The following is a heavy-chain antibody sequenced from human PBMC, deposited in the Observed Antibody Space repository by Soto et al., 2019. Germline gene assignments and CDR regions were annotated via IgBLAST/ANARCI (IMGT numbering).Heavy chain of an antibody. CDR2: INHTGST. D-gene: IGHD2-8*02. Sequence: ETLSLTCAFYGGSFSGYSWTWIRHPPGTGLEWIGEINHTGSTNYNPSLKSRVTISVDTSKNQFSLKLTSVTAADTAVYYCARDKSTGLFDYWGQGTLVTVSS. CDR3: ARDKSTGLFDY. V-gene: IGHV4-34*01. CDR1: GGSFSGYS. J-gene: IGHJ4*02.